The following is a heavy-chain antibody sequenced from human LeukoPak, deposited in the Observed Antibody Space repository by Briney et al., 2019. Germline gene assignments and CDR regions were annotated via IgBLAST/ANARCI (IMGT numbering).Heavy chain of an antibody. CDR1: GFTFTNSA. Sequence: ASVKVSCKASGFTFTNSAMQWVRQARGQRLEWIGWIVVGSSNTNYAQKFQERVTITRDMSTSTAYMELSSLRSEDTAVYYCAAVWDGSDWYNDYWGQGTLVTVSS. CDR3: AAVWDGSDWYNDY. J-gene: IGHJ4*02. V-gene: IGHV1-58*02. CDR2: IVVGSSNT. D-gene: IGHD6-19*01.